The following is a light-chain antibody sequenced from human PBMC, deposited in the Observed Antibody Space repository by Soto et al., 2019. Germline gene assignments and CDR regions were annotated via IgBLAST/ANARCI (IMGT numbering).Light chain of an antibody. CDR2: EVS. Sequence: QSALTQPASVSGSPGQSITISCTGNSSDVGGYNYVSWYQQHPGKAPKLMIYEVSNRPSGVSSRFSGSKSGNTASLTISGLPAEDEADYYCSSYTSSSTYVFGTGTKLTVL. CDR3: SSYTSSSTYV. CDR1: SSDVGGYNY. V-gene: IGLV2-14*01. J-gene: IGLJ1*01.